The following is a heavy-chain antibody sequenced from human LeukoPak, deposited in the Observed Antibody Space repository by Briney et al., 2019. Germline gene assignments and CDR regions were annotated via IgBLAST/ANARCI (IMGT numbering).Heavy chain of an antibody. CDR3: ARDCGGGAPCFDS. V-gene: IGHV3-7*03. J-gene: IGHJ4*02. CDR1: GFPFSSYW. D-gene: IGHD3-16*01. CDR2: IKQDGSKK. Sequence: QTGGSLRLSCVASGFPFSSYWMTWVRQAPGKGLEWVANIKQDGSKKSYVDSVKGRFTISRDSAKSSPYLQMNSLRVEDTAVYYCARDCGGGAPCFDSWGQGTLVTVSS.